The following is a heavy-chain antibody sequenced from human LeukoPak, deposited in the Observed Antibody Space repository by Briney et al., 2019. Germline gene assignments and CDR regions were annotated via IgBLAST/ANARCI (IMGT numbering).Heavy chain of an antibody. J-gene: IGHJ4*02. Sequence: PSETLSLTCTVSGGSIRSYYWSWIRQPPGKGLEWIGCIYYSGSTKYNPSLKSRVTISVDTSKNQFSLKLSSVTGADTAMYYCARAGSYNYAMGFWGQGTLVTVSS. CDR2: IYYSGST. CDR1: GGSIRSYY. CDR3: ARAGSYNYAMGF. V-gene: IGHV4-59*01. D-gene: IGHD5-18*01.